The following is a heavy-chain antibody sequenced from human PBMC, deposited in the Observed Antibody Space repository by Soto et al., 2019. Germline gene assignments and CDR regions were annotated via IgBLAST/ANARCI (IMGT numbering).Heavy chain of an antibody. Sequence: EVQLVESGGGLVKPGGSLRLSCAPSGFTFSRAWMSWVRQAPGKGLEWLGRIKSTTDGGTIDYAAPVKGRFKISRDDSQNTLYLQMNSMTVEDTAVYYCSIHGYKAGRSAVVPYYYMDVWGKGTTVTVSS. J-gene: IGHJ6*03. V-gene: IGHV3-15*01. CDR3: SIHGYKAGRSAVVPYYYMDV. CDR1: GFTFSRAW. CDR2: IKSTTDGGTI. D-gene: IGHD5-12*01.